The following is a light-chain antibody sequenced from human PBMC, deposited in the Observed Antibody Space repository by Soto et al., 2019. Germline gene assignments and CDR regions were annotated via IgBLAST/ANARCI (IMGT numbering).Light chain of an antibody. J-gene: IGKJ5*01. V-gene: IGKV3-11*01. CDR1: QSVSSN. Sequence: VMSRSPATLSLSPGQLATLSCRASQSVSSNLAWYQQKPGQAPRLLIYGASNRATGIPARFSGSGSGTDFTLTISSLEPEDFAVYYCQQRSNWPLTFGQGTRLEIK. CDR2: GAS. CDR3: QQRSNWPLT.